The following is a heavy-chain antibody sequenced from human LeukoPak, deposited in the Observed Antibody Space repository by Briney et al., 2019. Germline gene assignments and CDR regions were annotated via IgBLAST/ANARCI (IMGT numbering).Heavy chain of an antibody. CDR3: AREAPRTYQFDY. CDR1: GGTFSSYA. J-gene: IGHJ4*02. CDR2: ISPSDGVT. Sequence: GASVKVSCKASGGTFSSYAISWVRQAPGQGLEYMGKISPSDGVTDCTQKFQGRIIMTRDTSTSTVYMELTSLRSDDTAVFYCAREAPRTYQFDYWGQGTLVTVSS. V-gene: IGHV1-46*01. D-gene: IGHD2-2*01.